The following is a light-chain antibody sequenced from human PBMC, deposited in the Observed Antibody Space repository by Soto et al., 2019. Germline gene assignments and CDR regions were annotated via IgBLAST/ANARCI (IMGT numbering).Light chain of an antibody. V-gene: IGLV2-8*01. CDR3: SSYVGNNNLV. CDR2: EVN. CDR1: SSDVGAYNY. Sequence: QSALTQPPSASGSPGQSVTISCTGTSSDVGAYNYVSWYQQHPGKAPKLMIYEVNKRPSGVPDRFSGSKSGNTASLTVSGLQAEGEADYFCSSYVGNNNLVFGGGTKLTVL. J-gene: IGLJ2*01.